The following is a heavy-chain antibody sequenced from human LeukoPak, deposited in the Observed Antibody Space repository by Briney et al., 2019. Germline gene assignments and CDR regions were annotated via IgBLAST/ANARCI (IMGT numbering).Heavy chain of an antibody. Sequence: PGGSLRLSCVGSGFMFHDFVMHWVRQVPGKGLEWVAGISWNTGLIDYADSVKGRFTISRDNDRNTLHLQMNSLKVEDTAFYYCTRSPSFTLGGGYLDSWGQGTLVTVSS. V-gene: IGHV3-9*01. CDR1: GFMFHDFV. D-gene: IGHD3-22*01. CDR2: ISWNTGLI. J-gene: IGHJ4*02. CDR3: TRSPSFTLGGGYLDS.